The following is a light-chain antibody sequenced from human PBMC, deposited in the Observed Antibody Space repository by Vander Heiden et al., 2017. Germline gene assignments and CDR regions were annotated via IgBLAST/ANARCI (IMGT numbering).Light chain of an antibody. CDR1: QSLLHSNGYNY. CDR3: MQALQTPRFT. Sequence: DILMTQSPPSLPVTPGEPASISCRSSQSLLHSNGYNYLDWYLQKPGQSPQLLIYLGSNRASGVPDRFSGSGSGTDFTLKISRVEAEDVGVYYCMQALQTPRFTFGPGTKVDIK. CDR2: LGS. J-gene: IGKJ3*01. V-gene: IGKV2-28*01.